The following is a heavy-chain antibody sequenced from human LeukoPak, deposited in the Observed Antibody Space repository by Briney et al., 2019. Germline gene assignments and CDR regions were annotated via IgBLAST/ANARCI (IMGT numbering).Heavy chain of an antibody. CDR1: GFTVSSNY. Sequence: GGSLRLSCAVSGFTVSSNYMNWVRQAPGKGLEWVSIIYSGGSTYYADSVKGRFSISRDNPKNTLYLQMNSLRAEDTAVYYCARDDGAGGPFDYWGQGTLVTVST. CDR3: ARDDGAGGPFDY. V-gene: IGHV3-66*01. CDR2: IYSGGST. D-gene: IGHD3-10*01. J-gene: IGHJ4*02.